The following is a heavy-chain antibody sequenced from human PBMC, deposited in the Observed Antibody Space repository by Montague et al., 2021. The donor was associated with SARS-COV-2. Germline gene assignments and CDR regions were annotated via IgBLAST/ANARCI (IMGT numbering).Heavy chain of an antibody. CDR2: IYYSGGT. CDR3: ARASGKKTIFGVVISYFDY. V-gene: IGHV4-31*03. D-gene: IGHD3-3*01. J-gene: IGHJ4*02. CDR1: GGSISSGGYY. Sequence: TLSLTCTVSGGSISSGGYYWSWTRQHPGKGLEWIGYIYYSGGTYYNPSLKSRVTISVDTSKNQFSLKLSSVTAADTAVYYCARASGKKTIFGVVISYFDYWGQGTLVTVSS.